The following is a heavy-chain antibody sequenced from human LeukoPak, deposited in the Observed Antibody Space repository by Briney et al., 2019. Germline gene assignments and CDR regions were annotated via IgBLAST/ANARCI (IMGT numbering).Heavy chain of an antibody. CDR1: GYTSISYG. J-gene: IGHJ5*02. CDR3: ARDLGTSEIFDP. V-gene: IGHV1-18*01. D-gene: IGHD5-24*01. Sequence: ASVKVSCKASGYTSISYGISWVRQAAGQGLEWMGWISDYNGNTSHAQKLQGRVTITTDTSTSTAYMELRSRRSDGTAVYYCARDLGTSEIFDPWGQGTLVTVSS. CDR2: ISDYNGNT.